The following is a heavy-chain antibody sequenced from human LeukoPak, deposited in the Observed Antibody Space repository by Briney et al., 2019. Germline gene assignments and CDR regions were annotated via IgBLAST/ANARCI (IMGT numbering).Heavy chain of an antibody. CDR3: ASEPRRVGTTTAY. V-gene: IGHV3-53*01. CDR2: IYSGGST. CDR1: GFNFSSSF. Sequence: SGGSLRLSCAASGFNFSSSFMSWVRQAPGRGLEWVSVIYSGGSTFYTDSVKGRFTISRDNSRNTLYLQMNSLRVEDTAMYYCASEPRRVGTTTAYWGQGTLVTVSS. D-gene: IGHD1-26*01. J-gene: IGHJ4*02.